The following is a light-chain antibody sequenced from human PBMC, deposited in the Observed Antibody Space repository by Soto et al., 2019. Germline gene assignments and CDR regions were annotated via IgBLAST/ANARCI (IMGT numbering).Light chain of an antibody. J-gene: IGKJ1*01. CDR3: QQYGSTPPT. V-gene: IGKV3-20*01. CDR1: QSVNSNY. Sequence: EIVLTQSPGTLSLSPGDRATLSCRASQSVNSNYLAWYQRKPGQAPRLLIYGASNRATDIPYRFSASGSGTDFTLTITRLEAEDFAVYYCQQYGSTPPTFGQGTKVEV. CDR2: GAS.